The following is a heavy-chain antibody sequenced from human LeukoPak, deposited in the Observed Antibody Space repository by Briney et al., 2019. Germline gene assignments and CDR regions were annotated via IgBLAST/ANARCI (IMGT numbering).Heavy chain of an antibody. Sequence: GGSLRLSCAASGFIFSSYGMYWVRQAPGKGLEWVAAISYDGSNEVYVDSVKGRFTISRDNSKNTLYLQLTSLRAEDTAVYYCAKGPYISSSGGYFHYWGQGTLVTVSS. CDR2: ISYDGSNE. V-gene: IGHV3-30*18. J-gene: IGHJ4*02. CDR1: GFIFSSYG. CDR3: AKGPYISSSGGYFHY. D-gene: IGHD6-6*01.